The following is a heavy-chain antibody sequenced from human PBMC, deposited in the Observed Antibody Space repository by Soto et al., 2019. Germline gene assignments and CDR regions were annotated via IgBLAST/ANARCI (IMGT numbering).Heavy chain of an antibody. CDR1: GYSFTSYW. V-gene: IGHV5-51*01. J-gene: IGHJ6*02. Sequence: GESLKISCKGSGYSFTSYWIGWVRQMPRKGLEWMGIIYPGDSDTRYSPSFQGQVTISADKSISTAYLQWSSLKASDTAMYYCAMPALGKYYYYYGMDVWGQGTTVTVSS. D-gene: IGHD7-27*01. CDR3: AMPALGKYYYYYGMDV. CDR2: IYPGDSDT.